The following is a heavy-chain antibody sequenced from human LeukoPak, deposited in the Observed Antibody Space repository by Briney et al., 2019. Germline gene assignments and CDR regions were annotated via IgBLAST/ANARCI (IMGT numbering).Heavy chain of an antibody. Sequence: SQTLSLTCAISGDSVSSNSAAWNWIRQSPSRGLEWLGRTYYRSKWYNDYAVSVKSRITINPDTSKNQFSLQLNSVTPEDTAVYYCAREVIAVAGPYYYYYYMDVWGKGTTVTVSS. CDR1: GDSVSSNSAA. CDR2: TYYRSKWYN. J-gene: IGHJ6*03. D-gene: IGHD6-19*01. CDR3: AREVIAVAGPYYYYYYMDV. V-gene: IGHV6-1*01.